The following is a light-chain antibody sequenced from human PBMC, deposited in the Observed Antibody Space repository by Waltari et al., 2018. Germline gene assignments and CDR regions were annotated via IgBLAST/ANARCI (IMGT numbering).Light chain of an antibody. CDR2: GAS. CDR1: EIVSRA. J-gene: IGKJ1*01. V-gene: IGKV3-20*01. Sequence: EIALTQSPGTLSLSVGERATVSCRASEIVSRALTWYQQKPGQAPRLLIYGASTRATGSPDRFSGSGSGTDFSLTISRLEPDDFAVYYCQHYLRLPVTFGQGTTVEI. CDR3: QHYLRLPVT.